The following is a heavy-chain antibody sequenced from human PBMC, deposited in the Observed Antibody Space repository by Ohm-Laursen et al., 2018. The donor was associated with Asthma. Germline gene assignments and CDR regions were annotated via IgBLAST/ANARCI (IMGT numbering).Heavy chain of an antibody. CDR2: INHSGST. J-gene: IGHJ4*02. CDR1: GGSFSGYY. D-gene: IGHD6-13*01. Sequence: SETLSLTCAVSGGSFSGYYWSWIRQPPGKGLEWIGEINHSGSTNYNPSLKSRITISVDTTKNQFSLKLSSVTAADTAVYYCARSSSSWCRVFDYWGQGTLVTVSS. V-gene: IGHV4-34*01. CDR3: ARSSSSWCRVFDY.